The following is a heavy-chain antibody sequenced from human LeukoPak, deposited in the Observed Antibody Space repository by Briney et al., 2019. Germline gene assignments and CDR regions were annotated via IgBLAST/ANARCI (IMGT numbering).Heavy chain of an antibody. CDR2: IYHSGST. CDR3: ARSPGIAVAGPKRFDY. J-gene: IGHJ4*02. D-gene: IGHD6-19*01. Sequence: PSETLSLTCAVSGGSISSSNWWSWVRPPPGKGLEWIGEIYHSGSTNYNPSLKSRVTISVDKSKNQFSLKLSSVTAADTAVYYCARSPGIAVAGPKRFDYWGQGTLVTVSS. CDR1: GGSISSSNW. V-gene: IGHV4-4*02.